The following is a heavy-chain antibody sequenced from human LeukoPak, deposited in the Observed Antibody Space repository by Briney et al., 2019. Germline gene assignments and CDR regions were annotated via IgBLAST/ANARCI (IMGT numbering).Heavy chain of an antibody. Sequence: PGGSLRLSCAASGFTFANYAMNWFRHTPGKGLEWLSYISSTNAIYYADSVKGRFTISRDNAKESLYLQMNSLRAEDTAVCYCARDDKWAFDYWGQGTLVTVSS. J-gene: IGHJ4*02. CDR3: ARDDKWAFDY. CDR1: GFTFANYA. V-gene: IGHV3-69-1*02. CDR2: ISSTNAI. D-gene: IGHD1-26*01.